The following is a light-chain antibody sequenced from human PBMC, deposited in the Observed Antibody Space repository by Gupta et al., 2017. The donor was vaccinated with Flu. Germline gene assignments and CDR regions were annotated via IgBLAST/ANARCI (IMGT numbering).Light chain of an antibody. V-gene: IGKV1-33*01. CDR3: QQFDSLPNT. J-gene: IGKJ2*01. CDR2: DAT. Sequence: GHRVTITCRASRDISTSLNWYQQKPGKAPKPLIYDATNLETGVPSRFSGSGSGTEFTITISSLQPEDFATYYCQQFDSLPNTFGQGTKLEMK. CDR1: RDISTS.